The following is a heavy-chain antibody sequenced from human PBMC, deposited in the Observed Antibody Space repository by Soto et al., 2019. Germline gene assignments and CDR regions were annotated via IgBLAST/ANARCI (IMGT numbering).Heavy chain of an antibody. CDR3: TSTYSSNCYAGN. CDR1: GFAFSFYA. CDR2: IGGTGART. D-gene: IGHD6-13*01. V-gene: IGHV3-23*01. J-gene: IGHJ4*02. Sequence: EVQLLESGGGLVQPGGSLRLSCAGSGFAFSFYAMTWVRQAPWKGLEWVSGIGGTGARTHYADSVKARFTISRDNSKNTLYLQMNSLRPEDTAVYYCTSTYSSNCYAGNWGQGTLVSVSS.